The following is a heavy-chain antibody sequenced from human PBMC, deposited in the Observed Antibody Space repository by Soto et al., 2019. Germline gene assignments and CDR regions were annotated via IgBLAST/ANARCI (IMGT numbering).Heavy chain of an antibody. CDR2: INYIGST. J-gene: IGHJ6*02. D-gene: IGHD6-19*01. CDR3: VREWRAVGRNGIDV. V-gene: IGHV4-31*03. CDR1: GGSVANAFFY. Sequence: SEPLSLPCTVSGGSVANAFFYWSWIRQHPGKGLEWIGYINYIGSTYYTPSLKSRLTISLEISKNQFSLHLTSVTAADKAVYYWVREWRAVGRNGIDVWGQGTSVTVSS.